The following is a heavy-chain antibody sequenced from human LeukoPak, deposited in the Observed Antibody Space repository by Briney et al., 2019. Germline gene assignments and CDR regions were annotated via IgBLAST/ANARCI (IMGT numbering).Heavy chain of an antibody. V-gene: IGHV3-48*01. D-gene: IGHD1-26*01. CDR3: AKEYSGSFSPFPSYFDY. CDR1: GFTFSSYS. CDR2: ISSSSSTI. J-gene: IGHJ4*02. Sequence: GGSLRLSCAASGFTFSSYSMNWVRQAPGNGLEWVSYISSSSSTIYYADSEKGRFTISRDNAKNSLYLQMNSLRADDTAVYYCAKEYSGSFSPFPSYFDYWGQGTLVTVSS.